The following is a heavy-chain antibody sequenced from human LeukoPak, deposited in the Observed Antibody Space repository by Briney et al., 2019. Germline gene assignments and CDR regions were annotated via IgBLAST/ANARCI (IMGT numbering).Heavy chain of an antibody. CDR1: GFIFSVNS. Sequence: GGSLRLSCAASGFIFSVNSMSWVRQAPGKGLEWVSTISSDSSRMSYSDSVKGRFTISRDDATASVYLQVNSLRAEDTAVYYCAKDPYYYDSSGYQGYFQHWGQGTLVTVSS. V-gene: IGHV3-21*04. J-gene: IGHJ1*01. CDR2: ISSDSSRM. CDR3: AKDPYYYDSSGYQGYFQH. D-gene: IGHD3-22*01.